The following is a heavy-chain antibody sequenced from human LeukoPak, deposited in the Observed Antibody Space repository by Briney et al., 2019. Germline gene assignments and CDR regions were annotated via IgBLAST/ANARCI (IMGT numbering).Heavy chain of an antibody. CDR3: AELGITMIGGV. CDR1: GFTFSNYA. J-gene: IGHJ6*04. D-gene: IGHD3-10*02. Sequence: GGSLRLSCAASGFTFSNYAMSWVRQAPGKGLEWLSYISSSGSTIYYADSVKGRFTISRDNAKNSLYLQMNSLRAEDTAVYYCAELGITMIGGVWGKGTTVTISS. CDR2: ISSSGSTI. V-gene: IGHV3-48*03.